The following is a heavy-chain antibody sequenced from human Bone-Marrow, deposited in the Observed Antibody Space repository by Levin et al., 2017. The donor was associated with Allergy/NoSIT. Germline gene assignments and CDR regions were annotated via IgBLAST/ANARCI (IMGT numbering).Heavy chain of an antibody. CDR2: ISPTSGTI. Sequence: SGGSLRLSCVASTFNSSNYSLNWVRQAPGKGLEWISYISPTSGTIYYADSVKGRFTISRDNDKNSLYLQMNNLRGEDTGVYFCARLVSKREPVDYWGQGTLVTVSS. V-gene: IGHV3-48*01. CDR3: ARLVSKREPVDY. J-gene: IGHJ4*02. D-gene: IGHD3-9*01. CDR1: TFNSSNYS.